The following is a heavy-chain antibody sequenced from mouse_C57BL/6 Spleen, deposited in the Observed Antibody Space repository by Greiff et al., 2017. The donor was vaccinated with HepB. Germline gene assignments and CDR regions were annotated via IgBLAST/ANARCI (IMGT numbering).Heavy chain of an antibody. CDR2: IYPGDGDT. CDR3: ARSGRIDDGYYGFAY. J-gene: IGHJ3*01. CDR1: GYAFSSSW. V-gene: IGHV1-82*01. Sequence: QVQLQQSGPELVKPGASVKIPCKASGYAFSSSWMNWVKQRPGKGLEWIGRIYPGDGDTNYNGKFKGKATLTADKSSSTAYMQLSSLTSEDSAVYFCARSGRIDDGYYGFAYWGQGTLVTVSA. D-gene: IGHD2-3*01.